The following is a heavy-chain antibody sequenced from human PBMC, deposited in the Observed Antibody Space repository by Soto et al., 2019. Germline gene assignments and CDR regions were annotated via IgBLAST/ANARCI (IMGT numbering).Heavy chain of an antibody. CDR2: IYRDDDK. CDR1: EFSLSINGLG. V-gene: IGHV2-5*02. J-gene: IGHJ4*02. D-gene: IGHD5-12*01. Sequence: QITLKESGPTLVKPTQTLTLTCTFSEFSLSINGLGVGWIRQPPGKALEWLALIYRDDDKRYSPSLMSRPTITKDTSKNQVVLTMTNMDPMDTATYYCARAYSGYDWGSFDYWGQGTLVTVSS. CDR3: ARAYSGYDWGSFDY.